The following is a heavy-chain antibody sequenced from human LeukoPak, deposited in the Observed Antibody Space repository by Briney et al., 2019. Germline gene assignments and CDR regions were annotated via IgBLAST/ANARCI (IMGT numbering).Heavy chain of an antibody. D-gene: IGHD4-17*01. J-gene: IGHJ4*02. CDR1: GFTFSSYS. CDR2: ISSSSSYI. V-gene: IGHV3-21*01. CDR3: ARVRARGYGDYALDY. Sequence: GGSLRLSCAASGFTFSSYSMNWVRQAPGKGLEWASSISSSSSYIYYADSVKGRFTISRDNAKNSLYLQMNSLRAEDTAVYYCARVRARGYGDYALDYWGQGTLVTVS.